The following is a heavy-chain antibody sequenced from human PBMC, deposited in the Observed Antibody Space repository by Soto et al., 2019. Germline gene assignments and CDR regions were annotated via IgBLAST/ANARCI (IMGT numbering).Heavy chain of an antibody. CDR3: ARQGFGPLHGLVDV. J-gene: IGHJ6*02. Sequence: QVQLQESGPGLVKPSETLSLSCTVSGGSISSYYWSWFRQSPGKRMEWIGYVHHSWGSSYNHSLQSRIAISLDTSKSQFSLKVTSVTATDTDVYYCARQGFGPLHGLVDVWGQGTTVTVSS. D-gene: IGHD3-10*01. CDR1: GGSISSYY. CDR2: VHHSWGS. V-gene: IGHV4-59*08.